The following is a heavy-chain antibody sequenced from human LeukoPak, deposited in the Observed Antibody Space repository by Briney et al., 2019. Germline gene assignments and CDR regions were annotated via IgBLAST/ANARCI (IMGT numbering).Heavy chain of an antibody. D-gene: IGHD3-22*01. CDR1: GFTFSSYS. Sequence: GGSLRLSCAASGFTFSSYSMNWVRQAPGKGLEWVSSISSSSSYIYYADSVKGRFTISRDNAKNSLYLQMNSLRAEDTAVYYCARDLTRDSSGYLPSDAFDIWGQGTMVTVSS. V-gene: IGHV3-21*01. CDR2: ISSSSSYI. CDR3: ARDLTRDSSGYLPSDAFDI. J-gene: IGHJ3*02.